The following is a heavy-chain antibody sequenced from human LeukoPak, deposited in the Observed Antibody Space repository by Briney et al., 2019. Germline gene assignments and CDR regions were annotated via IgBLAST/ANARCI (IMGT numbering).Heavy chain of an antibody. V-gene: IGHV4-34*01. J-gene: IGHJ2*01. CDR2: INHSGST. CDR1: GGSFSGYY. Sequence: SETLSLTCAVYGGSFSGYYWSWIRQPPGKGLEWIGEINHSGSTNYNPSLKSRVTISVDTSKNQFSLKLSSVTAADTAVYYCARGLGQWPHYWYFDLWGRGTLVTVSS. D-gene: IGHD6-19*01. CDR3: ARGLGQWPHYWYFDL.